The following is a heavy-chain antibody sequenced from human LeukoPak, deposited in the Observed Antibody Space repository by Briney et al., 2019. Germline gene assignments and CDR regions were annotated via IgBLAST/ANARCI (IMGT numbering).Heavy chain of an antibody. CDR3: ARLGPPVVPAAFDY. J-gene: IGHJ4*02. V-gene: IGHV1-24*01. Sequence: ASVKVSCKVSGYTLSELSIHWVRQAPGKGLEWMGGFDPEDGETIYAQKFQGRVTMTEDTSTDTAYMELTSLRAEDTAVYYCARLGPPVVPAAFDYWGQGTLVTVSS. D-gene: IGHD2-2*01. CDR1: GYTLSELS. CDR2: FDPEDGET.